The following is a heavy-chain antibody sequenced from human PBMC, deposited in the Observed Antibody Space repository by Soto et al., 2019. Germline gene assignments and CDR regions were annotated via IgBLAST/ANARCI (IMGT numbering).Heavy chain of an antibody. CDR1: GYTFTSYG. CDR2: INAGNGNT. D-gene: IGHD2-2*01. Sequence: GASVKVSCKASGYTFTSYGISWVRQAPGQRLEWMGWINAGNGNTKYSQKFQGRVTITRDTSASTAYMELSSLRSEDTAVYYCARATIVLVPAAMVSHWFDPWGQGTLVTVSS. CDR3: ARATIVLVPAAMVSHWFDP. J-gene: IGHJ5*02. V-gene: IGHV1-3*01.